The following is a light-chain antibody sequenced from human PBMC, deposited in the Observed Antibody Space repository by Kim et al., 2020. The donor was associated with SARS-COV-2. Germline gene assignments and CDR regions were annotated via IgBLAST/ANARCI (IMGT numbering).Light chain of an antibody. CDR1: QRVSSY. CDR3: QQRSNWPPIT. CDR2: DAS. Sequence: SPGERAPRSCRASQRVSSYLAWYQQKPGQAPSLLIYDASNRATGIPARFSGSGSGTDFTLTISSLEPEDFAVYYCQQRSNWPPITFGQGTRLEIK. J-gene: IGKJ5*01. V-gene: IGKV3-11*01.